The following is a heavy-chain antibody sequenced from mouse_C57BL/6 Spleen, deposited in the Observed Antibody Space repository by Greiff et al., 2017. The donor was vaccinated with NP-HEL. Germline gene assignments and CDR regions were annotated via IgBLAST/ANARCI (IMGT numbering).Heavy chain of an antibody. J-gene: IGHJ4*01. V-gene: IGHV14-4*01. CDR2: IDPENGDT. CDR3: TTDYGSPGAMDY. CDR1: GFNIKDDY. D-gene: IGHD1-1*01. Sequence: EVQLQQSGAELVRPGASVKLSCTASGFNIKDDYMHWVKQRPEQGLEWIGWIDPENGDTEYASKFQGKATITADTSSNTAYLQLSSLTSEDTAVYYCTTDYGSPGAMDYWGQGTSVTVSS.